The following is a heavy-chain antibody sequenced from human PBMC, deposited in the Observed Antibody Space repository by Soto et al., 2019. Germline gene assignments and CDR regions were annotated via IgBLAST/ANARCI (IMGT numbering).Heavy chain of an antibody. Sequence: SVTLSLPCTVSGGSISSHYWGWILQPQGKGLEWIGYIYYSGSTNYNPPLKSRVTLAVDTSKNQYSLRLSSVTAADTAGDDCARGSGSYYCFDCGGQGTLGTVSS. V-gene: IGHV4-59*11. CDR2: IYYSGST. CDR3: ARGSGSYYCFDC. D-gene: IGHD1-26*01. J-gene: IGHJ4*02. CDR1: GGSISSHY.